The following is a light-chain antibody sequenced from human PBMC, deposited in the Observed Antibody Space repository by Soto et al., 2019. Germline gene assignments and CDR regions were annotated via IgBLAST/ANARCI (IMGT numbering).Light chain of an antibody. J-gene: IGKJ1*01. CDR2: YAS. Sequence: EIVMTQSPATLSVSPGERATLSCRASQSVSSNLVWYQQKPGQAPRLLIYYASTRATGIPARFSGSGSGTEFTLTISSLQSEDLAVYYCQQYDNWPRTFGQGTKVDIK. V-gene: IGKV3-15*01. CDR3: QQYDNWPRT. CDR1: QSVSSN.